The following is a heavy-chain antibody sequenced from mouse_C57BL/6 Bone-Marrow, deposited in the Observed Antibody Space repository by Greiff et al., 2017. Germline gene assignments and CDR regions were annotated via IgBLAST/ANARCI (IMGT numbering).Heavy chain of an antibody. V-gene: IGHV1-80*01. D-gene: IGHD2-2*01. CDR3: AREAGYGQGDFDY. CDR2: IYPGDGDT. Sequence: QVQLQQQSGAELVKPGASVKISCKASGYAFSSYWLNWVKQRPGKGLEWIGQIYPGDGDTNYNGKFKGKATLTADKSSSTAYMQLSSLTSEDSAVYFCAREAGYGQGDFDYWGQGTTLTVSS. J-gene: IGHJ2*01. CDR1: GYAFSSYW.